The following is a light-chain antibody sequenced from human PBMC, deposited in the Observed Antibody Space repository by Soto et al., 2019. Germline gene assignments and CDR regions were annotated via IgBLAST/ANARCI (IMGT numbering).Light chain of an antibody. J-gene: IGKJ4*01. Sequence: DIVMTQSPDSLAVSLGERATINFKSSQSVLYSSNNKKYLAWYQQKPGQPPKLLIYWASTRESGVPDRFSGSGSGTDFTLTISSLQAEDVAVYYCQQYYSTPLTCGVGTKVEIK. V-gene: IGKV4-1*01. CDR2: WAS. CDR3: QQYYSTPLT. CDR1: QSVLYSSNNKKY.